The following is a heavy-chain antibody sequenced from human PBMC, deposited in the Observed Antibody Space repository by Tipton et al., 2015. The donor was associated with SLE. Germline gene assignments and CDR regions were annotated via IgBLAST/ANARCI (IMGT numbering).Heavy chain of an antibody. CDR1: GGSISSSPYY. Sequence: GSLRLSCTVSGGSISSSPYYWAWIRQPPGKGLEWIGTVYSGGNTYHIPSLKTRVTISVDTSRNQFSLKLTSVTAADTAVYYCAIPTVGATGGFDSWGHGTLVIVSS. CDR3: AIPTVGATGGFDS. J-gene: IGHJ4*01. V-gene: IGHV4-39*07. D-gene: IGHD1-26*01. CDR2: VYSGGNT.